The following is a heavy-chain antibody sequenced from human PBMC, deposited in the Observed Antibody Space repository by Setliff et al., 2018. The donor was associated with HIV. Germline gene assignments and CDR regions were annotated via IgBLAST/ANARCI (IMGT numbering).Heavy chain of an antibody. Sequence: ASVKVSCKASGYTFSEYAIHWVRQAPGQRLEWMGRIDTDNGYRRYSPMLQGRVTITKDTSANTAYMELRGLRSEDTAVYYCARWCAAAGCYPAIYHFDSWGQGTLVTVSS. CDR3: ARWCAAAGCYPAIYHFDS. J-gene: IGHJ4*02. CDR1: GYTFSEYA. D-gene: IGHD2-2*01. V-gene: IGHV1-3*04. CDR2: IDTDNGYR.